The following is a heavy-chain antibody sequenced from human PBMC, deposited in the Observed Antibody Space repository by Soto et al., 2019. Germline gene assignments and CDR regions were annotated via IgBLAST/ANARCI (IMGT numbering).Heavy chain of an antibody. J-gene: IGHJ4*02. CDR3: ARRYGDASDS. V-gene: IGHV4-59*08. CDR2: IYYSGST. D-gene: IGHD4-17*01. CDR1: GGSISSYY. Sequence: QVQLPESGPGLVKPSETLSLTCTVSGGSISSYYWSWIRQPPGKGLEWIGYIYYSGSTNYNPSLRRRVSMSVDTSKDQSPLTLSSVTAADTAVYHCARRYGDASDSWCPEPLVTVSS.